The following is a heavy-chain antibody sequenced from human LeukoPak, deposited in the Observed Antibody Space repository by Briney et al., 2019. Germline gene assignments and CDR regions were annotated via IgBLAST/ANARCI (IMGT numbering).Heavy chain of an antibody. D-gene: IGHD1-26*01. Sequence: PGGSLRLSCEASGFIFSNYWMSWVRQAPGKGLEWVANIKYDGSETYYVDSVKGRFTISRDNAKNSLYLQMNSLRAEDTAVYYYARDRSYVVGATVDFDYWGQGTLVTVSS. V-gene: IGHV3-7*01. CDR1: GFIFSNYW. J-gene: IGHJ4*02. CDR2: IKYDGSET. CDR3: ARDRSYVVGATVDFDY.